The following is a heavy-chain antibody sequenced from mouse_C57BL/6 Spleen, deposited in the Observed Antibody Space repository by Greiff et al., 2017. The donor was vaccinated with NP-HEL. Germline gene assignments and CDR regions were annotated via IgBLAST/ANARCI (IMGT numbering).Heavy chain of an antibody. J-gene: IGHJ4*01. CDR3: ATYSNYEGDAMDY. Sequence: EVKLVESGGGLVQPGGSLSLSCAASGFTFTDYYMSWVRQPPGKALEWLGFIRNKANGYTTEYSVSVKGRLTISRDNSQSILYLKMNALRAEDSATVYCATYSNYEGDAMDYWGQGTSVTVSS. D-gene: IGHD2-1*01. CDR1: GFTFTDYY. V-gene: IGHV7-3*01. CDR2: IRNKANGYTT.